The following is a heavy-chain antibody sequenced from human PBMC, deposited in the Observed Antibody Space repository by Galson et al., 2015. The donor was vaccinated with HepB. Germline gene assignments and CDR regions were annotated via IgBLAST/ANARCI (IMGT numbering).Heavy chain of an antibody. CDR3: TTGSTYYYDSSGYYHY. Sequence: SLRLSCAASGFTFSNAWMSWVRQAPGKGLEWVGRIKSKTDGGTTDYAAPVKGRFTISRDDSKNTLYLQMNSLKTEDTAVYYCTTGSTYYYDSSGYYHYWGQGTLVTVSS. D-gene: IGHD3-22*01. V-gene: IGHV3-15*01. CDR2: IKSKTDGGTT. CDR1: GFTFSNAW. J-gene: IGHJ4*02.